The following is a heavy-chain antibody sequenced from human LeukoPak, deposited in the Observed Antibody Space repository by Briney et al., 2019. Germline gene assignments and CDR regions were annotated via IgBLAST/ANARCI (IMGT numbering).Heavy chain of an antibody. CDR2: IIPILGIA. J-gene: IGHJ4*02. D-gene: IGHD4-17*01. CDR1: GGTFSSYA. Sequence: SVKVSCKASGGTFSSYAISWVRQAPGQGLEWMGRIIPILGIANYAQKFQGRVTITADKSTSTAYMELSSLRSEDTAVYYCARDRGNGDYHADYWGQGTLVTVSS. CDR3: ARDRGNGDYHADY. V-gene: IGHV1-69*04.